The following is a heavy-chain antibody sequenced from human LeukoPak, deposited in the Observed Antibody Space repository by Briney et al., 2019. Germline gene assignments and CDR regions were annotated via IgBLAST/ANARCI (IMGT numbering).Heavy chain of an antibody. J-gene: IGHJ6*02. D-gene: IGHD2-2*01. CDR1: GFTFSSYG. V-gene: IGHV3-33*01. Sequence: GGSLRLSCAASGFTFSSYGMHWVRQAPGKWLEWVAVIWYDGSNKYYADSVKGRFTISRDNSKNTLYLQMNSLRAEDTAVYYCARDPFMYCSSTSCSTHYYYYGMDVWGQGTTVTVSS. CDR3: ARDPFMYCSSTSCSTHYYYYGMDV. CDR2: IWYDGSNK.